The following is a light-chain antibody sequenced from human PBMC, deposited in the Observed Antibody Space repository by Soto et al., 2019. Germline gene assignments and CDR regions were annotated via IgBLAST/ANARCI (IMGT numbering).Light chain of an antibody. V-gene: IGKV1-5*03. CDR3: QQYNSYWT. J-gene: IGKJ1*01. CDR2: KAS. CDR1: QSISGW. Sequence: DIQMTQSPSTLSASVGYRVTITCRASQSISGWLAWYQQKPGKAPKLLIYKASSLESGVPSRFSGSGSGTEFTLTISSLQPDDFATYYCQQYNSYWTFGQGTKVEIK.